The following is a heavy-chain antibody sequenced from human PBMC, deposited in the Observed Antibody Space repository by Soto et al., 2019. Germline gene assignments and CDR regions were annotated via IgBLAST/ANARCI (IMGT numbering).Heavy chain of an antibody. CDR1: GFTFSSYW. D-gene: IGHD1-26*01. J-gene: IGHJ6*02. V-gene: IGHV3-74*01. CDR3: ARAGKDLGPNYYYYYGMDV. CDR2: INSDGSST. Sequence: GGSLRLSCAASGFTFSSYWMHWVRQAPGKGLVWVSRINSDGSSTSYADSVKGRFTISRDNAKNTLYLQMNSLRAEDTAVYYCARAGKDLGPNYYYYYGMDVWGQGTKVTGSS.